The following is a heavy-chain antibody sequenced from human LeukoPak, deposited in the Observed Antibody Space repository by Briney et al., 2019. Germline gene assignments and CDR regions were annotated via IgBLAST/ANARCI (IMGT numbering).Heavy chain of an antibody. CDR1: GGSISSYY. J-gene: IGHJ6*02. CDR3: ARGVAARSYYYYGMDV. Sequence: SETLSLTCTVSGGSISSYYWSWIRQPPGKGLEWIGYIYYSGGTNYNPSLKSRVTISVDTSKNQFSLKLSSVTAADTAVYYCARGVAARSYYYYGMDVWGQGTTVTVSS. V-gene: IGHV4-59*01. D-gene: IGHD6-6*01. CDR2: IYYSGGT.